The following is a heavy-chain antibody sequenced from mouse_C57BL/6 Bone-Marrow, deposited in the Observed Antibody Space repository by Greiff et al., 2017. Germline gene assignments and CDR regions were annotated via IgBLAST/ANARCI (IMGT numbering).Heavy chain of an antibody. CDR2: IYPSDSET. Sequence: QVHVKQPGAELVRPGSSVKLSCKASGYTFTSYWMDWVKQRPGQGLEWIGNIYPSDSETHYNQKFTDKATLTVAKSSSTAYMQHSSLTSEDSAVYYCARTGKGEDWGQGTTLTVSS. D-gene: IGHD4-1*01. CDR1: GYTFTSYW. V-gene: IGHV1-61*01. CDR3: ARTGKGED. J-gene: IGHJ2*01.